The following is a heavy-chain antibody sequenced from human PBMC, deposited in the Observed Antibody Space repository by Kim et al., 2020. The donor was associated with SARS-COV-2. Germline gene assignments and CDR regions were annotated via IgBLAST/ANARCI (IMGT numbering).Heavy chain of an antibody. CDR3: GRPAAGKKSGVYYYGMDV. Sequence: SVKVSCKASGGTFSSYAISWVRQAPGQGLEWMGGIIPIFGTANYAQKFQGRVTITADESTSTAYMELSSLRSEDTAVYYCGRPAAGKKSGVYYYGMDVWGQGTTVTVSS. CDR1: GGTFSSYA. V-gene: IGHV1-69*13. CDR2: IIPIFGTA. D-gene: IGHD6-13*01. J-gene: IGHJ6*02.